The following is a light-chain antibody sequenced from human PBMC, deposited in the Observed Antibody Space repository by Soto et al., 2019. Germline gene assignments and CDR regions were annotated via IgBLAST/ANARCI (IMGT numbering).Light chain of an antibody. CDR3: QQRSNWPPIT. V-gene: IGKV3-11*01. CDR1: QSISSY. Sequence: EIVLTQSPATLSLSPGERATLSCRASQSISSYLAWYQQKPGQAPRLLIYDASNRATGIPARFSGSGSGTDFTLTISSLEPDDCAVYYCQQRSNWPPITFGQGTRLEIK. CDR2: DAS. J-gene: IGKJ5*01.